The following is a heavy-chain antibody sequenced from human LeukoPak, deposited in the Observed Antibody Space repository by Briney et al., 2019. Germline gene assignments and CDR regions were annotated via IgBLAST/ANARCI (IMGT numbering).Heavy chain of an antibody. CDR2: IYHNGST. D-gene: IGHD3-22*01. V-gene: IGHV4-38-2*02. CDR3: ARVRGAMIVVGIIDY. J-gene: IGHJ4*02. CDR1: GYSISRGYY. Sequence: PSETLSLTCTVSGYSISRGYYWGWIRQPPGKGLEWIGWIYHNGSTHYNPSLKSLVPIPGDKPKNQFSPKLSSVTPADTAVLQCARVRGAMIVVGIIDYWGQGTLVTVSS.